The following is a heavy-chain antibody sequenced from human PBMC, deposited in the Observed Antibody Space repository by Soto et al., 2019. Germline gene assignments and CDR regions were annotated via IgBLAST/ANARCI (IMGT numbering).Heavy chain of an antibody. Sequence: QVQLVQSGAEVKKPGASVKVSCKASGYTFTSYYMHWVRQAPGQGLEWMGIINPSGGSTSYAQKFQGRVTMTRDTSTSTVYMELSSLRSEDTAVYYCACPWDSGHKNYYYYYGMDGWGQGTTVTVSS. CDR1: GYTFTSYY. CDR3: ACPWDSGHKNYYYYYGMDG. V-gene: IGHV1-46*01. D-gene: IGHD5-12*01. CDR2: INPSGGST. J-gene: IGHJ6*02.